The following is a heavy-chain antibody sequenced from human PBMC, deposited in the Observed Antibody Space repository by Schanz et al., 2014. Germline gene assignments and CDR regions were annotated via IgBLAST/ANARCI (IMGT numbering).Heavy chain of an antibody. V-gene: IGHV4-34*01. CDR1: GGSFSGSF. D-gene: IGHD2-2*01. J-gene: IGHJ4*02. CDR2: ISHSGRT. Sequence: QVQLQQWGAGLLKPSETLSLTCAVSGGSFSGSFWSWTRQSPEKGLEWIGEISHSGRTTYNPSLKSRATISVDTSKNQFFLKLSSVAAADTAVYYCARHLAESAAAAFDSWGQGTLVAVSS. CDR3: ARHLAESAAAAFDS.